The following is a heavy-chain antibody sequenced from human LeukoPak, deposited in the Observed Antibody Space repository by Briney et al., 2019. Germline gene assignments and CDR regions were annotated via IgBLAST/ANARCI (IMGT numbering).Heavy chain of an antibody. CDR3: AVTSYYERAPGY. D-gene: IGHD1-26*01. Sequence: SETLSLTCTVSGGSISSYYWSWIRQPPGKGLEWIGYIYYSGSTNYNPSLKSRVTMSVDTSKNQFSLKLSSVTAADTAVYYCAVTSYYERAPGYWGQGTLVTVSS. CDR1: GGSISSYY. V-gene: IGHV4-59*08. CDR2: IYYSGST. J-gene: IGHJ4*02.